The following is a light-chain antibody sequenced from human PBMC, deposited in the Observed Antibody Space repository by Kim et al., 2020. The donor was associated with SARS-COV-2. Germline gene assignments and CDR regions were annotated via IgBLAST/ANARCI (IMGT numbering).Light chain of an antibody. CDR3: QQYGSSPRT. CDR1: QSVTSN. CDR2: GAS. J-gene: IGKJ2*01. V-gene: IGKV3-20*01. Sequence: SSCRGEKAALSCRASQSVTSNLVWYQQKPGQAPRLLIYGASSRATGISDRFSGSGSGTDFTLTISRLEPEDFAVYYCQQYGSSPRTFGQGTKLEI.